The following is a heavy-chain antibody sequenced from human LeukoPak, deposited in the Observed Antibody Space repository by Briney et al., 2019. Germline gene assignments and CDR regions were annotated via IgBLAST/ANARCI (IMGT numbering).Heavy chain of an antibody. CDR2: INHSGST. V-gene: IGHV4-34*01. CDR1: GGSFSGYY. J-gene: IGHJ5*02. CDR3: ARRASYYDILTGYRPYNWFDP. Sequence: SETLSLTCAVYGGSFSGYYWSWIRQPPGKGLEWIGEINHSGSTNYNPSLKSRVTISVDTSKNQFSLKLSSVTAADTAVYYCARRASYYDILTGYRPYNWFDPWGQGTLVTVSS. D-gene: IGHD3-9*01.